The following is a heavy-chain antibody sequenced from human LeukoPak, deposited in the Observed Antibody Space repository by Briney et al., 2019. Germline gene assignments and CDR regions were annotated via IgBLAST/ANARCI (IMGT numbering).Heavy chain of an antibody. D-gene: IGHD1-26*01. J-gene: IGHJ4*02. V-gene: IGHV5-51*01. CDR3: ARQMYRGNYYFDY. Sequence: GESLKISCKGSGYSFTNYWIGWGRQMPGKGLEWTGIIYPGDSDTRYSPSFQGQVTIAADKSITTAYLQWSSLKASDTAMYYCARQMYRGNYYFDYWGQGTLVTVSS. CDR2: IYPGDSDT. CDR1: GYSFTNYW.